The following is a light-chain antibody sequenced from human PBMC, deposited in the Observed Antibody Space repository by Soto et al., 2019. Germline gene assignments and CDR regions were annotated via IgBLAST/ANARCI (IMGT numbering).Light chain of an antibody. V-gene: IGKV1-5*01. CDR2: GSS. CDR3: QQYNSYS. Sequence: DIQMTQSPSSLSASVGDRVTITCRASQTISTYVNWYQQRPGKAPKVLLFGSSTLQIGVPSRFSGSGSGTEFTLTISSLQPDDFATYYCQQYNSYSFGQGTKVDIK. CDR1: QTISTY. J-gene: IGKJ1*01.